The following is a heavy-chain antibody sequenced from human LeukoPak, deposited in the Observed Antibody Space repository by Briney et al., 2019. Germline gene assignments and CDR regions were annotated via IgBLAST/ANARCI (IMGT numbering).Heavy chain of an antibody. V-gene: IGHV3-30*02. Sequence: GGSLRLSCAASGFTFSSYGMHWVRQAPGKGLEWVAFIRYDGSNKYYADSVKGRFTISRDNSKNTLYLQMNSLRAEDTAVYYCAKDRVTFGGVIVPLDYWGQGTLVTVSS. CDR1: GFTFSSYG. J-gene: IGHJ4*02. CDR3: AKDRVTFGGVIVPLDY. CDR2: IRYDGSNK. D-gene: IGHD3-16*02.